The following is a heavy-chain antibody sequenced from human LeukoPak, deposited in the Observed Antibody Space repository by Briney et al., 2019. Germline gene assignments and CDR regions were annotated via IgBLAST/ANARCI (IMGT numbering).Heavy chain of an antibody. Sequence: QTLSLTCAVSGGSISSGGYSWSWIRQPPGKGLEWIGYIYHSGSTYYNPSLKSRVTISVDTSKSQFSLKLNSVTAADTAVYYCARVRDGSGSYCDYWGQGTLVTVSS. V-gene: IGHV4-30-2*01. J-gene: IGHJ4*02. CDR3: ARVRDGSGSYCDY. CDR2: IYHSGST. CDR1: GGSISSGGYS. D-gene: IGHD3-10*01.